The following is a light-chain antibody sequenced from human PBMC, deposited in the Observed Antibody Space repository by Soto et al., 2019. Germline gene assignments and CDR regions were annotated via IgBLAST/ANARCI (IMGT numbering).Light chain of an antibody. CDR3: SSFTTSSTHNYV. V-gene: IGLV2-14*01. CDR2: EVS. CDR1: SSDVGGYSY. J-gene: IGLJ1*01. Sequence: QSVLTQPASVSGSPGQSITISCTGTSSDVGGYSYVSWYQQHPGKAPKLMIYEVSNRPSGVSNRFSGSKSGNTASLTISGLQAEDEADYYCSSFTTSSTHNYVFGTGTKVTVL.